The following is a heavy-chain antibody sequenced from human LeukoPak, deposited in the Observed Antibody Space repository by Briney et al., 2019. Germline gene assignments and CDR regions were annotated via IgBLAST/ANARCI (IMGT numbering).Heavy chain of an antibody. D-gene: IGHD5-18*01. CDR1: GFTFSSYA. J-gene: IGHJ4*02. Sequence: SGGSLRLSCAASGFTFSSYAMSWVRQAPGKGLEWVSAISGSGGSTYYADSVKGRFTISRDNSKNTLYLQMNSLRAEDTAVYYCAKESSEEYSYGPLDYWGQGTLVTVSS. V-gene: IGHV3-23*01. CDR3: AKESSEEYSYGPLDY. CDR2: ISGSGGST.